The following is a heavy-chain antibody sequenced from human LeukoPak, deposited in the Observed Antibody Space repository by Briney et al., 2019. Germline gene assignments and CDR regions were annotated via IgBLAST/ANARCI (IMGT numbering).Heavy chain of an antibody. CDR2: ISAYNGNT. J-gene: IGHJ5*02. D-gene: IGHD6-6*01. CDR1: GYTFTGDG. Sequence: ASVKVSCKASGYTFTGDGINWVRQAPGQGLEWMGWISAYNGNTNYAQKLQGRVTMTTDTSTSTAYMELRRLRSDDTAVYYCARDSPTEQLDLSWFDPWGQGTLVTVSS. V-gene: IGHV1-18*01. CDR3: ARDSPTEQLDLSWFDP.